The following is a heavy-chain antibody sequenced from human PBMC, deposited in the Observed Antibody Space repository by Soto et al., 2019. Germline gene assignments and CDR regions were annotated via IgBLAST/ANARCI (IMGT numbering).Heavy chain of an antibody. J-gene: IGHJ4*02. D-gene: IGHD1-26*01. CDR1: GFTFSTYT. Sequence: EVQLVESGGGLVKPGGSLRLSCVSSGFTFSTYTMNWVRQAPGKGLEWVSSINGRSNYVYYADSVKGRFTISRDNAKNTLYLQMNRLRADDTVSYYCAREDGVVGSSSAFDHWGLGTLVTVSS. CDR2: INGRSNYV. CDR3: AREDGVVGSSSAFDH. V-gene: IGHV3-21*01.